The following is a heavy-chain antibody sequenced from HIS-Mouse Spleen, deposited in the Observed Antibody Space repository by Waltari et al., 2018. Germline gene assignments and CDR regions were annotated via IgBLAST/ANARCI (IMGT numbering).Heavy chain of an antibody. J-gene: IGHJ4*02. CDR2: IYYSGST. CDR3: ARDRELYFDY. D-gene: IGHD1-26*01. Sequence: QLQLQESGPGLVKPSETLSLTCTVSGGSISRSSYDWGWIRQPPGKGLEWIGSIYYSGSTYYNPSLKSRVTISVDTSKNQFSLKLSSVTAADTAVYYCARDRELYFDYWGQGTLVTVSS. V-gene: IGHV4-39*07. CDR1: GGSISRSSYD.